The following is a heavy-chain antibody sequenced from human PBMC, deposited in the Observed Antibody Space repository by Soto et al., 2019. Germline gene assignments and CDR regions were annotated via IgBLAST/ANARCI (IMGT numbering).Heavy chain of an antibody. D-gene: IGHD3-10*01. J-gene: IGHJ4*02. V-gene: IGHV3-33*01. CDR3: ARDFDYYGSGTPLNYFDY. Sequence: GGSLRLSCAASGFTFSSYGMHWVRQAPGKGLEWVAVIWYDGSNKYYADSVKGRFTISRDNSKNTLYLQMNSLRAEDTAVHYCARDFDYYGSGTPLNYFDYWGQGTLVTVSS. CDR2: IWYDGSNK. CDR1: GFTFSSYG.